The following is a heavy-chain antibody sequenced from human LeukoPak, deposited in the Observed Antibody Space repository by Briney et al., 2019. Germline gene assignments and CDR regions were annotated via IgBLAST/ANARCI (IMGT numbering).Heavy chain of an antibody. CDR3: ARGDSSGWYGPRNWLDP. J-gene: IGHJ5*02. D-gene: IGHD6-19*01. Sequence: SQTLSLTCAISGDSVSINSAAWNWIRQSPSRGLEWLGRTYYRSKWYNDYAVSVKSRITINPDTSKNQFSLQLNSVTPEDTAVYYCARGDSSGWYGPRNWLDPWGQGTLVTVSS. V-gene: IGHV6-1*01. CDR2: TYYRSKWYN. CDR1: GDSVSINSAA.